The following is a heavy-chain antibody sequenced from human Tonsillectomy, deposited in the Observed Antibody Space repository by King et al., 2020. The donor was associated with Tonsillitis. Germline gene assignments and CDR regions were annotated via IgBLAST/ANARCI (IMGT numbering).Heavy chain of an antibody. CDR1: GFTFSNAW. D-gene: IGHD3-22*01. CDR3: STDPDSSSYYAFDY. Sequence: QLVQSGGGLVKPGGSLRLSCAASGFTFSNAWMSWVRQAPGKGLEWVGRIKSKTDGGTTDFAAPVKGRFTISRDDSKNTLYLQMNSLKTEDTAVYYSSTDPDSSSYYAFDYWGQGSLVTVSS. V-gene: IGHV3-15*01. J-gene: IGHJ4*02. CDR2: IKSKTDGGTT.